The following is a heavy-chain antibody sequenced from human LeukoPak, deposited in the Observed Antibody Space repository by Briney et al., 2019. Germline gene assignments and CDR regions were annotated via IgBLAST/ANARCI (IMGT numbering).Heavy chain of an antibody. CDR2: IRSKIYGGTP. CDR1: GFTFGDYA. V-gene: IGHV3-49*04. Sequence: PGGSLRLFCKACGFTFGDYAMTWVRLAAGKGLEWVGFIRSKIYGGTPEYAASVKGRFTISRDDSKGIGYLQMNTLKTEDTAVYYCTRDQTPYYWGQGTLVTVSS. CDR3: TRDQTPYY. J-gene: IGHJ4*02.